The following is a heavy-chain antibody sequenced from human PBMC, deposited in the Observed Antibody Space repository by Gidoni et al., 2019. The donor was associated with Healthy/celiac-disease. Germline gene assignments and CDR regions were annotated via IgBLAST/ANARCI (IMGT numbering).Heavy chain of an antibody. CDR2: ISSSSSYI. D-gene: IGHD3-22*01. Sequence: EVQLVESGGGLVKPGGSLRLSCAASGFTFSSYSMNWVRQAPGKGLEWVSSISSSSSYIYYADSVKGRFTISRDNAKNSLYLQMNSLRAEDTAVYYCASIVVVPRPGWFDPWGQGTLVTVSS. CDR3: ASIVVVPRPGWFDP. V-gene: IGHV3-21*01. CDR1: GFTFSSYS. J-gene: IGHJ5*02.